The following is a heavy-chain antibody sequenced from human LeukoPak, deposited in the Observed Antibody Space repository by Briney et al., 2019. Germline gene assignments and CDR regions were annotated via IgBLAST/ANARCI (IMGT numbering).Heavy chain of an antibody. J-gene: IGHJ4*02. Sequence: GESLKISCKGSGYSFTSYWIGWVRQMPGKGLEWMGIIYPGDSDTRYSPSFQGQVTISADRSISTAYLQWSSLKASDTAMYYCATHGKGNYYDSSGSFDYWGQGTLVTVSS. D-gene: IGHD3-22*01. CDR1: GYSFTSYW. CDR2: IYPGDSDT. V-gene: IGHV5-51*01. CDR3: ATHGKGNYYDSSGSFDY.